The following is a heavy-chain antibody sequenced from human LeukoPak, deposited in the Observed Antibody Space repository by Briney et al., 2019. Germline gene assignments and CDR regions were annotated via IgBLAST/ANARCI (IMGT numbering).Heavy chain of an antibody. V-gene: IGHV1-2*02. J-gene: IGHJ4*02. D-gene: IGHD1-26*01. CDR2: INPNSGGT. CDR3: ARSGSYFEGRYDY. Sequence: ASVKVSCMASGYTFTGYYMHWVRQAPGQGLEWMGWINPNSGGTNYAQKFQGRVTMTRDTSISTAYMELSKLRSDDTAVYYCARSGSYFEGRYDYWGQGTLVTVSS. CDR1: GYTFTGYY.